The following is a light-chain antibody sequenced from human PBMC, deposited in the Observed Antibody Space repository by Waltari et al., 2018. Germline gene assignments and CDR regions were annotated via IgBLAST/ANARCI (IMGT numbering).Light chain of an antibody. CDR2: DVT. J-gene: IGLJ2*01. CDR1: SSDVGGSDS. CDR3: CSYAGSSVL. Sequence: QSALTQPRSVSGSPGQSVTISCTGTSSDVGGSDSVSWYQQHPGKAPKLMICDVTKRPSGVPDRFSGSKSGNTASLTISGLQVEDEADYYCCSYAGSSVLFGGGTKLTVL. V-gene: IGLV2-11*01.